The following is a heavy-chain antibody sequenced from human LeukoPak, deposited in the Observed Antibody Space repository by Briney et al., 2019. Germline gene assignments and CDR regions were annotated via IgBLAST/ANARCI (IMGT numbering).Heavy chain of an antibody. CDR3: AREWSGFDY. V-gene: IGHV4-59*12. CDR2: IYYSGST. D-gene: IGHD2-15*01. CDR1: GGSISSYY. J-gene: IGHJ4*02. Sequence: SETLSLTCTVSGGSISSYYWSWIRQPPGKGLEWIGYIYYSGSTNYNPSLKSRVTISLDTSKNELSLKLTSVTAADTAVYYCAREWSGFDYWGQGTLVTVSS.